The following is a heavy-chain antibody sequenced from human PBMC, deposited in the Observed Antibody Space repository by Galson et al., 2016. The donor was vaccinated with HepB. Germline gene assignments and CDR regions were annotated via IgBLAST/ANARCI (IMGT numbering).Heavy chain of an antibody. CDR1: GGIFSNFA. CDR2: IIPVFRTA. D-gene: IGHD6-19*01. V-gene: IGHV1-69*05. CDR3: AKFSGWHEEKYFFDY. J-gene: IGHJ4*02. Sequence: SVKVSCKASGGIFSNFAISWVRQAPGQGLEWMGGIIPVFRTANYAQKFQGRVTITTDDSTSTAYMELRSLTSEDTAVYYCAKFSGWHEEKYFFDYWAQGTLVTVSS.